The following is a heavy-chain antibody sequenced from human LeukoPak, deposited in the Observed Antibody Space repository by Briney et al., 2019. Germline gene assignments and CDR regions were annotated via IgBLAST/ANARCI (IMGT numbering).Heavy chain of an antibody. CDR2: IYYSGST. J-gene: IGHJ4*02. CDR3: ARNRGYSYGYPFDY. D-gene: IGHD5-18*01. Sequence: PSETLSLTCTVSGGSISSYYWSWIRQPPGKGLEWIGYIYYSGSTNYNPSLKSRVTISVVTSKNQFSLKLSSVTAADTAVYYCARNRGYSYGYPFDYWGQGTLVTVSS. CDR1: GGSISSYY. V-gene: IGHV4-59*08.